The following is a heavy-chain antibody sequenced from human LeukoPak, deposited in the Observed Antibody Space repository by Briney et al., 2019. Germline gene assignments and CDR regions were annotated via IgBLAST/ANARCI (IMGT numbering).Heavy chain of an antibody. Sequence: SVKVSCKASGGTFSSYAISWVRQAPGQGLEWMGGIIPIFGTVNYTQKFQGRVTITTDESTSTAYMELSSLRSEDTAVYYCARTLRREDRGYYFDCWGQGTLVTVSS. CDR2: IIPIFGTV. J-gene: IGHJ4*02. V-gene: IGHV1-69*05. CDR3: ARTLRREDRGYYFDC. D-gene: IGHD5-12*01. CDR1: GGTFSSYA.